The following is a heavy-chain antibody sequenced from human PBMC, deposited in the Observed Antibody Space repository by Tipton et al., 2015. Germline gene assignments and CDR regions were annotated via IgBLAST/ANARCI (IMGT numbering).Heavy chain of an antibody. V-gene: IGHV4-39*01. CDR3: ARGGETTSYYFDL. Sequence: TLSLTCTVSGDSMTTSHYWGWVRQSPGKGLEWIGNVYYRGTTYYSPSLKSRVTISADTSKRQFSLRLTSVTAADTAVYYCARGGETTSYYFDLWGRGTLVTVSS. D-gene: IGHD4-17*01. CDR2: VYYRGTT. CDR1: GDSMTTSHY. J-gene: IGHJ2*01.